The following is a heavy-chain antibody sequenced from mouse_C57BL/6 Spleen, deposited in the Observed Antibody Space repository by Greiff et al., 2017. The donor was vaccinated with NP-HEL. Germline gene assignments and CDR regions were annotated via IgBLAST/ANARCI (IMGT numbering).Heavy chain of an antibody. D-gene: IGHD1-1*01. J-gene: IGHJ2*01. V-gene: IGHV1-54*01. Sequence: QVQLQQSGAELVRPGTSVKVSCKASGYAFTNYLIEWVKQRPGQGLEWIGVINPGSGGTNYNEKFKGKATLTAEKSSSTAYMQLSSLTSEDSAVYFCARWAYGNYFDYWGQGTTLTVSS. CDR3: ARWAYGNYFDY. CDR1: GYAFTNYL. CDR2: INPGSGGT.